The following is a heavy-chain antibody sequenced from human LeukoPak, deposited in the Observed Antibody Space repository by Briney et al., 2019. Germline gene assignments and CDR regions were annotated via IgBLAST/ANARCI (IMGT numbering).Heavy chain of an antibody. Sequence: ASVKVSCKASGYTFTSYGISRVRQAPGQGLEWMGWISAYNGNTNYAQKLQGRVTMTTDTSTSTAYMELRSLRSDDTAVYYCARARLRFLEWLLSSTGASGASDAFDIWGQGTMVTVSS. D-gene: IGHD3-3*01. CDR3: ARARLRFLEWLLSSTGASGASDAFDI. V-gene: IGHV1-18*01. J-gene: IGHJ3*02. CDR2: ISAYNGNT. CDR1: GYTFTSYG.